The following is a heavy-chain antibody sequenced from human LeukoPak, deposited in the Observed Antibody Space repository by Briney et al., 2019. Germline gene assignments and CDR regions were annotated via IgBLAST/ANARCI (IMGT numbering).Heavy chain of an antibody. Sequence: PGGSLRLSCAASGFTFSSYAMSWVRRAPGKGLEGVSAIIGSGDRTYYADSVKGRFTISGDNSKNTLYLQMNSLRAEDKAVYYCAKRYYGGSGYRSYYFDYWGQGTLVTVSS. J-gene: IGHJ4*02. CDR3: AKRYYGGSGYRSYYFDY. V-gene: IGHV3-23*01. CDR2: IIGSGDRT. CDR1: GFTFSSYA. D-gene: IGHD3-22*01.